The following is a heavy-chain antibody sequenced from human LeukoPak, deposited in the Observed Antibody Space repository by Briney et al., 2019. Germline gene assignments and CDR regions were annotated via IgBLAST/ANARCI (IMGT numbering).Heavy chain of an antibody. J-gene: IGHJ4*02. Sequence: PGGSLRLSCAASGFTFSSYGMHWVRQAPGRGLEWVSAISGSGRDTYYADSVKGRFAISRDTSMHSLSLQMHSLRAEDTAVYYCAKVVNSGDYYYFDYWGQGTLVTVSS. CDR3: AKVVNSGDYYYFDY. V-gene: IGHV3-23*01. D-gene: IGHD3-22*01. CDR1: GFTFSSYG. CDR2: ISGSGRDT.